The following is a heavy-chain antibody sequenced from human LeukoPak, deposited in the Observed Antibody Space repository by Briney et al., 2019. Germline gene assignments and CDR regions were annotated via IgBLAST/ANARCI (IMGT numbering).Heavy chain of an antibody. CDR3: ARPIAVAGTDDAFDI. CDR2: ISYDGSNK. J-gene: IGHJ3*02. Sequence: AGGSLRLSCAASGFTFSSYAMHWVRQAPGKGLERVAVISYDGSNKYYADSVKGRFTISRDNSKNTLYLQMNRLRAEDTAVYSCARPIAVAGTDDAFDIWGQGTMVTVSS. V-gene: IGHV3-30*04. CDR1: GFTFSSYA. D-gene: IGHD6-19*01.